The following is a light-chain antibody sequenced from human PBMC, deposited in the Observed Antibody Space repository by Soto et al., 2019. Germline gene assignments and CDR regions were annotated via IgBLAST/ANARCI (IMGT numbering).Light chain of an antibody. Sequence: EIVLTQSPATLSVSPGEGATLSCRASQSVTNSLAWYQQKPGQAPGLLIYGASTRATGIPARFSGSGSGTEFTLTISSLQSEDFAVYYCQQYKNWPRTFGQGTKVDI. CDR1: QSVTNS. CDR3: QQYKNWPRT. J-gene: IGKJ1*01. V-gene: IGKV3-15*01. CDR2: GAS.